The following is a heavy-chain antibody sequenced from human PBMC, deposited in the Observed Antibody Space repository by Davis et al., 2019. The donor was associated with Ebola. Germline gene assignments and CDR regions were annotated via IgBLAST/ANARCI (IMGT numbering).Heavy chain of an antibody. CDR3: ASMIVVEINYYYYGMDV. CDR1: GYTFTNYD. CDR2: ISAYNGNT. J-gene: IGHJ6*02. Sequence: ASVKVSCKASGYTFTNYDVQWVRQATGQGLEWMGWISAYNGNTNYAQKLQGRVTMTTDTSTSTAYMELSSLRSEDTAVYYCASMIVVEINYYYYGMDVWGQGTTVTVSS. V-gene: IGHV1-18*01. D-gene: IGHD3-22*01.